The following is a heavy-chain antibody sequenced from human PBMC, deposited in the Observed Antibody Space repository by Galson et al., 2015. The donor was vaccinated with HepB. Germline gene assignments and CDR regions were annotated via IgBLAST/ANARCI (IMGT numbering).Heavy chain of an antibody. J-gene: IGHJ4*02. CDR2: IHHRCST. CDR3: ARNGVYSLDY. CDR1: GDSITNHHW. D-gene: IGHD4-17*01. V-gene: IGHV4-4*02. Sequence: DTLSLTCVVSGDSITNHHWWSWVRQPPGKGLEWIGEIHHRCSTNYNPSLKRRVTISEDKSKNLFSLRLNSVIAADTAVYYWARNGVYSLDYWGQGTLVTASS.